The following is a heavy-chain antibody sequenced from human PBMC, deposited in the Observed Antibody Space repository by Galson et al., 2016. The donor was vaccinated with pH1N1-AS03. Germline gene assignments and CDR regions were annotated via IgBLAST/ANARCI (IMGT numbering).Heavy chain of an antibody. CDR3: ARDDSSSWDRYYYYGMDV. CDR2: ISSSSTYI. CDR1: GFTFSGYT. D-gene: IGHD6-13*01. J-gene: IGHJ6*02. V-gene: IGHV3-21*01. Sequence: SLRLSCAASGFTFSGYTMSWVRQAPGKGLEWVSFISSSSTYIYYADSLKGRFTISRDNAKNSLYPQMNSLRVEDTAVYYCARDDSSSWDRYYYYGMDVWGQGTTVTVSS.